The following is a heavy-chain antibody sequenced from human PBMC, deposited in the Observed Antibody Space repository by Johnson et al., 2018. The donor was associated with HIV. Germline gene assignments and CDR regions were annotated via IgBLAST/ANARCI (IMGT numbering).Heavy chain of an antibody. D-gene: IGHD6-13*01. Sequence: VQLVESGGGLVQPVGSLRLSCAASGFTFDDYGMTWVRQAPGKGLEWVSGIDWNGGSSGYADSVKGRFSISRANGKNSLYLQMNSLRAEDTALYYCARGAYSSSWHASDASDIWGQGTMVTVSS. J-gene: IGHJ3*02. CDR1: GFTFDDYG. CDR3: ARGAYSSSWHASDASDI. V-gene: IGHV3-20*04. CDR2: IDWNGGSS.